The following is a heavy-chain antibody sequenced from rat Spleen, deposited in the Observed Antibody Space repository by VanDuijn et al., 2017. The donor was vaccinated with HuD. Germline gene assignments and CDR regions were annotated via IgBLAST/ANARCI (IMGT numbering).Heavy chain of an antibody. Sequence: EVQLVESGGGLVQPGRSLKLSCAASGRTFSDYYMAWVRQAPTKGLEWVAYISTGGTTTYYRDSVKGRFTISRDDAKSFLYLQMDSLRSEDTATYYCTTGYGSPMDAWGQGASVTVSS. CDR2: ISTGGTTT. V-gene: IGHV5-27*01. CDR1: GRTFSDYY. CDR3: TTGYGSPMDA. J-gene: IGHJ4*01. D-gene: IGHD1-7*01.